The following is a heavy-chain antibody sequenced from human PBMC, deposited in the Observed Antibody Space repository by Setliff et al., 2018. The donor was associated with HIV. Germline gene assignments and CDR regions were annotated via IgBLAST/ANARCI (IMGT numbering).Heavy chain of an antibody. CDR2: INISGNT. V-gene: IGHV4-4*07. CDR3: ASYDFWSDYFYMDV. D-gene: IGHD3-3*01. Sequence: SETLSLTCTVSGGSISSYYWSWIRQPAGKGLEWIGRINISGNTHYNPSLKSRVTMSVDTSKNQFSLKLSSVTAADTAVYYCASYDFWSDYFYMDVWGKGTTVTVSS. CDR1: GGSISSYY. J-gene: IGHJ6*03.